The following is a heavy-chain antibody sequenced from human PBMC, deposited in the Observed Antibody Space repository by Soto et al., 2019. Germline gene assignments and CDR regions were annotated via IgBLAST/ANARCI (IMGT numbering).Heavy chain of an antibody. V-gene: IGHV1-18*01. D-gene: IGHD3-3*01. Sequence: QVQLVQSGAEVKKPGASVKVSCKASGYTFTSYGISWVRQAPGQGLEWMGWISAYNGNTNYAQKLQGRVTMTTDTSTSTAYMELRSLRAEDTAVYYCARDFYYDFWSGHRNYYYMDVWGKGTTVTVSS. CDR3: ARDFYYDFWSGHRNYYYMDV. J-gene: IGHJ6*03. CDR2: ISAYNGNT. CDR1: GYTFTSYG.